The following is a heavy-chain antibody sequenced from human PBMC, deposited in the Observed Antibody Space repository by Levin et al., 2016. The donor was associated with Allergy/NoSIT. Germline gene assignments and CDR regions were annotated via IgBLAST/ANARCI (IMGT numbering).Heavy chain of an antibody. CDR3: ARRWELTDAFDI. D-gene: IGHD1-26*01. CDR2: IYYSGST. Sequence: PGKGLEWIGSIYYSGSTYYNPSLKSRVTISVDTSKNQFSLKLSSVTAADTAVYYCARRWELTDAFDIWGQGTMVTVSS. J-gene: IGHJ3*02. V-gene: IGHV4-39*01.